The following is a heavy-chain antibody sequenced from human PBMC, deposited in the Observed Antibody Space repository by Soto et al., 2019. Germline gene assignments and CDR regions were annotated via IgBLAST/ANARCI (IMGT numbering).Heavy chain of an antibody. CDR1: GGSISSSIW. V-gene: IGHV4-4*02. J-gene: IGHJ6*02. D-gene: IGHD1-7*01. CDR3: ARDSGLELGRGAYYYYYYGMDV. CDR2: IYHSGST. Sequence: PSETLSLTCAVSGGSISSSIWWSWARQPPGKGLEWIGEIYHSGSTNYNPSLKSRVTISVDKSKNQFSLKLSSVTAADTAVYYCARDSGLELGRGAYYYYYYGMDVWGQGTTVTVSS.